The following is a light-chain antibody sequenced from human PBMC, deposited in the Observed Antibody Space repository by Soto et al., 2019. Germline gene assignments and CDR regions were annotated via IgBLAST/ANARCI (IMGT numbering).Light chain of an antibody. CDR3: HQRRSWPIT. CDR1: QDVGSL. V-gene: IGKV3-11*01. Sequence: EIVLTQSPATLSLSAGERASLSCRASQDVGSLIAWYQQKPGQPPRLLIYDASNRATGIPARFSGSGSGTDFILTISSLVPEDFAVYYCHQRRSWPITFGQGTRLEIK. CDR2: DAS. J-gene: IGKJ5*01.